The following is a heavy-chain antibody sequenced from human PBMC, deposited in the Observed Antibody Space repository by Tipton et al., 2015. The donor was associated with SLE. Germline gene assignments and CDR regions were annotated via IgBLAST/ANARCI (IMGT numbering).Heavy chain of an antibody. CDR1: GGSIGSGSYY. Sequence: LRLSCTVSGGSIGSGSYYWSWIRQPAGKGLEWIGRIYTSGSTNYNPSLKSRVTISVDTSKNQFSLKRSSVTAADTAVYYCARDTGVAGEFDYWGQGTLVTVSS. CDR3: ARDTGVAGEFDY. CDR2: IYTSGST. D-gene: IGHD6-19*01. J-gene: IGHJ4*02. V-gene: IGHV4-61*02.